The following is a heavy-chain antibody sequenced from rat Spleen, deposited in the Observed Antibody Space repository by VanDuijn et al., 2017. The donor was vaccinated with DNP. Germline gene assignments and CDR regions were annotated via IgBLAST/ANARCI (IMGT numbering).Heavy chain of an antibody. J-gene: IGHJ2*01. CDR1: GFTFSNYY. D-gene: IGHD1-11*01. V-gene: IGHV5-27*01. Sequence: EVRLVESGGGLVQPGRSLKLSCAASGFTFSNYYMAWVRQAPKKGLEWVATISPSGGSTSYRDSVKGRFTISRDNAKSTLYLQMDSLRSEDTATYYCTTDFERGYWGQGVMVTVSS. CDR3: TTDFERGY. CDR2: ISPSGGST.